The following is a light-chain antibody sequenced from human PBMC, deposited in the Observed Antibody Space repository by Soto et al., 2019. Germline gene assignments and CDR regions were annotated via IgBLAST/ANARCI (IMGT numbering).Light chain of an antibody. CDR3: QQANSFPLT. CDR1: QDISTS. Sequence: DIQLTQSPSFLSASVGDRVTVSCRASQDISTSLAWFQQKAGKVPQLLVYPASTLQDGVPSRFSGSGSGTDFTLTISSLQPEDFAIYYCQQANSFPLTFGGGTKVDIK. J-gene: IGKJ4*01. CDR2: PAS. V-gene: IGKV1-9*01.